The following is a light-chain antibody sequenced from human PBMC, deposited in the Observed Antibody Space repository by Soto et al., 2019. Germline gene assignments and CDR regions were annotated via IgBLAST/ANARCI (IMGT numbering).Light chain of an antibody. CDR3: QQYGSSPRT. J-gene: IGKJ1*01. CDR2: GAS. CDR1: QSVSSSY. Sequence: EIVLTQSPGTLSLSPGERATLSCRASQSVSSSYIAWYQQKPGQAPRLLIYGASSSATGIPNRFSGSGSGTHFTLTISRLEPEDFAVYCRQQYGSSPRTFGQGTKVEIK. V-gene: IGKV3-20*01.